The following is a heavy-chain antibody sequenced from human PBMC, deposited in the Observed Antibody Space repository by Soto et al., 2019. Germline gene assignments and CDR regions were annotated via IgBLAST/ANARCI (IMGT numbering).Heavy chain of an antibody. CDR3: ARDGHGMDV. V-gene: IGHV4-61*01. CDR1: GGSVSTGSYD. Sequence: PSETLSLTCTVSGGSVSTGSYDWSWIRQPPGKGLEWIGKIFFTGSAHYNPSLRNRVTMSVDTSKAQFSLTLTSVTAADTAVYYCARDGHGMDVWGQGTTVTVSS. CDR2: IFFTGSA. J-gene: IGHJ6*02.